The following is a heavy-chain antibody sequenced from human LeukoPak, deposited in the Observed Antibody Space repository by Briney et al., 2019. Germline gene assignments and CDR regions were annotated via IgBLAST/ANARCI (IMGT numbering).Heavy chain of an antibody. D-gene: IGHD6-19*01. J-gene: IGHJ4*02. V-gene: IGHV1-2*06. CDR2: INPNSGGT. CDR3: AIIAVAGSLDY. Sequence: GASVKVSCKASGYTFTGYFMHWVRQAPGQGLEWMGRINPNSGGTNYAQKFQGRVTVTRDTSISTAYMKLTRLRSDDTAVYYCAIIAVAGSLDYWGQGTLVTVSS. CDR1: GYTFTGYF.